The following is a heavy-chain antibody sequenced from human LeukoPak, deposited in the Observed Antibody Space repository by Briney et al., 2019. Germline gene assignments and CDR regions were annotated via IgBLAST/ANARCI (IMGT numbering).Heavy chain of an antibody. D-gene: IGHD4-23*01. CDR2: IIPIFGTA. CDR1: GGTFSSYA. Sequence: ASVKVSCKASGGTFSSYAISWARQAPGQGLEWMGGIIPIFGTANYAQKFQGRVTITTDESTSTASMELSSLRSEDTAVYYCARDRGNSNYYHYMDVWGKGTTVTVSS. V-gene: IGHV1-69*05. CDR3: ARDRGNSNYYHYMDV. J-gene: IGHJ6*03.